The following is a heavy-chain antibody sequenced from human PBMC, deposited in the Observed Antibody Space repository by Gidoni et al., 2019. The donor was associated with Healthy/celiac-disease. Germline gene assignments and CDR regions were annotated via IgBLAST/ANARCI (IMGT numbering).Heavy chain of an antibody. J-gene: IGHJ3*02. CDR3: AAGYYDSSGFPLNAFDI. V-gene: IGHV1-58*01. CDR1: GFTFTSSS. CDR2: LVVGSGNT. Sequence: MQLVQSGPEVKQPGTSVKVSCKASGFTFTSSSVQWVRQARGQRLEWIGWLVVGSGNTNYEQKFQERVTITRDMSTSTADMEMSSLRSEDTAVYYCAAGYYDSSGFPLNAFDIWGQGTMVTVSS. D-gene: IGHD3-22*01.